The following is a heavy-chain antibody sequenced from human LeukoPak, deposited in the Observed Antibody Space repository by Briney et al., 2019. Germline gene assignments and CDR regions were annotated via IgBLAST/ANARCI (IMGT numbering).Heavy chain of an antibody. CDR3: ARHPGKVTNDWYFDL. CDR1: GYTFTGYY. CDR2: INPNSGGT. Sequence: ASVKLSCKASGYTFTGYYMHWVRQAPGQGLEWMGWINPNSGGTNYAQKFQGRVTMTRDTSITTAYRELSRLSSDDTAVYYCARHPGKVTNDWYFDLWGRGTL. D-gene: IGHD4-23*01. J-gene: IGHJ2*01. V-gene: IGHV1-2*02.